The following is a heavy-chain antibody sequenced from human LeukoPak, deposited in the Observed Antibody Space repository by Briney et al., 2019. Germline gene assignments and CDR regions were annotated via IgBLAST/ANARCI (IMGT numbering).Heavy chain of an antibody. CDR2: IYYSGTT. V-gene: IGHV4-59*11. CDR1: GCSISSHY. CDR3: ARVAHYSGNEYDAYDM. D-gene: IGHD4-23*01. J-gene: IGHJ3*02. Sequence: SETLSLTCTVSGCSISSHYWSWIRQPPGKGLEWIGYIYYSGTTNNNPSLHSRVTISVDTSKNQFSLKLSSVTAADTAVYYCARVAHYSGNEYDAYDMWGQGTMVTVSS.